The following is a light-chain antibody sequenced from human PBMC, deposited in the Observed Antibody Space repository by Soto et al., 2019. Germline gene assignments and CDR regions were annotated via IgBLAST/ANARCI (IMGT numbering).Light chain of an antibody. CDR3: SAYASSSSWV. Sequence: QSVPTQPPSASGSPGQSVTFSCTGTSSDVGGYNYVSWYQQYPGKAPKLMIYEVNKRHSGVPDRFSGSKSGNTASLTFSVHQDEDDAYYYCSAYASSSSWVFGGGTKLTVL. CDR2: EVN. CDR1: SSDVGGYNY. J-gene: IGLJ3*02. V-gene: IGLV2-8*01.